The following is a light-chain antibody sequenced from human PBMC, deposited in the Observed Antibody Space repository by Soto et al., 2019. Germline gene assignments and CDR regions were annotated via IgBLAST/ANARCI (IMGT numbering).Light chain of an antibody. CDR1: QSVSSSY. Sequence: EIVLTQSPGTLSLSPGERATLSCRASQSVSSSYVAWYQQKPGQAPRLLIYGASSMATGIPDRFSGRGSGTGFTLTISTLEPDDFAVYYCQQYGGSPYSFGKGTKLDIK. V-gene: IGKV3-20*01. CDR2: GAS. CDR3: QQYGGSPYS. J-gene: IGKJ2*03.